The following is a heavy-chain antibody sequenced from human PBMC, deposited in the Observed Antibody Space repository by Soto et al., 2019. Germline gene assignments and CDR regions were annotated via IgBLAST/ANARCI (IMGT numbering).Heavy chain of an antibody. V-gene: IGHV3-64*01. CDR3: ASSLGSGWPFDY. CDR2: ISSNGGST. D-gene: IGHD6-19*01. CDR1: GFTFSSYA. J-gene: IGHJ4*02. Sequence: PGGSLRLSCAASGFTFSSYAMHWVRRAPGKGLEYVSAISSNGGSTYYANSVKGRFTISRDNSKNTLYLQMGSLRAEDMAVYYCASSLGSGWPFDYWGQGTLVTVSS.